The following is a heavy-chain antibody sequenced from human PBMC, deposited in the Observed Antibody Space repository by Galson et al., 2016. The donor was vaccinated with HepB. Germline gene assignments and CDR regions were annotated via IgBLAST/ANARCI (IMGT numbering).Heavy chain of an antibody. CDR2: IFPSDSET. CDR3: ARPPLVGAADPFDF. J-gene: IGHJ4*02. D-gene: IGHD2-15*01. Sequence: QSGAEVKKPGESLKISCKASGYTFTDYWIGWVRQMPGKGLEWKGIIFPSDSETRYSPSIQGQVTISADKSVSTAYLQWSSLKVSDTAMYYCARPPLVGAADPFDFWGQGTLVTVSS. CDR1: GYTFTDYW. V-gene: IGHV5-51*01.